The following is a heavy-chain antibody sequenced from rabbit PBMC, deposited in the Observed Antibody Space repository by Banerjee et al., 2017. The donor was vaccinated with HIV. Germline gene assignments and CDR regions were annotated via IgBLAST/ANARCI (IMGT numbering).Heavy chain of an antibody. CDR1: GFDLSSSLY. Sequence: QSLEESGGGLVKPEGSLTLTCKASGFDLSSSLYMCWVRQAPGKGLEWIGCMDAGSSGSTYYASWAKGRFTISKISSTTVTLQMTSLTAADTATYFCARSADSSYSHYLNLWGPGTLVTVS. J-gene: IGHJ4*01. CDR2: MDAGSSGST. D-gene: IGHD8-1*01. CDR3: ARSADSSYSHYLNL. V-gene: IGHV1S40*01.